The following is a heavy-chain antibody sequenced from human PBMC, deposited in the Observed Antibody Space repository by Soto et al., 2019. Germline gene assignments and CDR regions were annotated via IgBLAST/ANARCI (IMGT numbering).Heavy chain of an antibody. V-gene: IGHV1-2*04. CDR3: ARVRQLVRGYYGMDV. D-gene: IGHD6-6*01. CDR1: GYTFTGYY. J-gene: IGHJ6*02. CDR2: INPNSGGT. Sequence: QVQLVQSGAEVKKPGASVKVSCKASGYTFTGYYMHWVRQAPGQGLEWMGWINPNSGGTNYAQKFQGWVTMTRDTSISTAYMELSRLRSDDTAVYYCARVRQLVRGYYGMDVWGQRTTVTVSS.